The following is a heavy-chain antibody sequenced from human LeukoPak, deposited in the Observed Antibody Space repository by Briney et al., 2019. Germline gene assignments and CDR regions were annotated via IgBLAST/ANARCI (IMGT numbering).Heavy chain of an antibody. V-gene: IGHV4-31*03. CDR1: GGSISSGGYY. Sequence: SETLSLTCTVSGGSISSGGYYWSWIRQHPGKGLEWIGYIYYSGSTYYNPSHKSRVTISVDTSKNQFSLKLSSVTAADTAVYYCARDDSSGYPDYWGQGTLVTVSS. J-gene: IGHJ4*01. CDR2: IYYSGST. CDR3: ARDDSSGYPDY. D-gene: IGHD3-22*01.